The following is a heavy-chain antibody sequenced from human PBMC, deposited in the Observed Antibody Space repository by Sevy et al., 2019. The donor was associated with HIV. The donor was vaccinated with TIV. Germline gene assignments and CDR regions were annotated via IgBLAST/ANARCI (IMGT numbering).Heavy chain of an antibody. CDR3: ARDRYYGSGSLTYYDYMDV. J-gene: IGHJ6*03. Sequence: GGSLRLSCAASGFTFSSYAMHWVRQAPGKGLEWVAVISYDGSNKYYADSVKGRFTISRYNSKNKLYLQMNSLRAEDTAMYYCARDRYYGSGSLTYYDYMDVWGKGTTVTVSS. CDR2: ISYDGSNK. CDR1: GFTFSSYA. D-gene: IGHD3-10*01. V-gene: IGHV3-30-3*01.